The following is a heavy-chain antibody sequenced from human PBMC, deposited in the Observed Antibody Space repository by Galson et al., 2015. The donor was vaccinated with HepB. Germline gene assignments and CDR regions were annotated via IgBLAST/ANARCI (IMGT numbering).Heavy chain of an antibody. V-gene: IGHV4-31*03. CDR1: GGSISSGGYY. Sequence: LSLTCTFSGGSISSGGYYWSWIRQHPGKGLEWIGYIYYSGSTYYNPSLKSRVTISVDTSKNQFSLKLSSVTAADTAVYYCARAPTVTTTVYMDVWGKGTTVTVSS. J-gene: IGHJ6*03. CDR2: IYYSGST. D-gene: IGHD4-17*01. CDR3: ARAPTVTTTVYMDV.